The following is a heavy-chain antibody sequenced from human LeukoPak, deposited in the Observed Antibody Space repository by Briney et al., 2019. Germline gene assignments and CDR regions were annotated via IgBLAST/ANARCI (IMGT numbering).Heavy chain of an antibody. V-gene: IGHV3-23*01. CDR3: AKTVSGSYSYQGGDY. Sequence: PGGSLTLSCAASGFTFSSYAMSWVRQAPGTGLEWVSAISGSGENTNYADSVKGRFTMSRDNSRNMLYLQMNSLRDEDTAKYYCAKTVSGSYSYQGGDYWGQGTLVTVSS. D-gene: IGHD3-16*02. CDR1: GFTFSSYA. J-gene: IGHJ4*02. CDR2: ISGSGENT.